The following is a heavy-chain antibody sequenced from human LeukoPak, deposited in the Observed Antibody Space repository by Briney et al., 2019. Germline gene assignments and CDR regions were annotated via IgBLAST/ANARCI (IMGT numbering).Heavy chain of an antibody. CDR1: GGTFSSYA. V-gene: IGHV1-69*04. Sequence: SVKVSCKASGGTFSSYAISWVRQAPGQGLEWMGRIIPILGIANYAQKFQGRVTITADKSTSTAYMELSSLRSEDTAVYYCARVVYSHGYCDRVTCPNWFDPWGQGTLVTVSS. J-gene: IGHJ5*02. CDR2: IIPILGIA. CDR3: ARVVYSHGYCDRVTCPNWFDP. D-gene: IGHD2-2*03.